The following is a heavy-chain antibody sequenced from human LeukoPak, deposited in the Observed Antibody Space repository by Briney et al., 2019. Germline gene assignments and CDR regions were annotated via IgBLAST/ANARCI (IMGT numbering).Heavy chain of an antibody. CDR3: ARDSGALGTFEI. CDR2: INPNSGGT. V-gene: IGHV1-2*02. Sequence: GASVKVSCKASGYTFTGYYMHWVRQAPGQGLEWMGWINPNSGGTNYAQKFQGRVTMTRDNSKNTLYLQMNSLRAEDTAVYYCARDSGALGTFEIWGQGTMVTVSS. J-gene: IGHJ3*02. CDR1: GYTFTGYY. D-gene: IGHD3-10*01.